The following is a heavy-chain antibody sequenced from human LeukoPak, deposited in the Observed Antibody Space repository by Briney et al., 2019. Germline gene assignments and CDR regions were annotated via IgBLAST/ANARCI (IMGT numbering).Heavy chain of an antibody. CDR1: RFTFYDFA. Sequence: PGGSLRLSCAASRFTFYDFAMHWVRQAPGKGLEWVSGISWNSANIGYADSVKGRFTISRDNAKKSLYLQMNNLRVEDTALYYCVKDTGLWATEYFQHWGQGTLVTVSS. CDR3: VKDTGLWATEYFQH. CDR2: ISWNSANI. D-gene: IGHD1-26*01. V-gene: IGHV3-9*01. J-gene: IGHJ1*01.